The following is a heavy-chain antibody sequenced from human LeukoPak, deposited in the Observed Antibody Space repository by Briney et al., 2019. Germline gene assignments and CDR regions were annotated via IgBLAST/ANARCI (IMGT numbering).Heavy chain of an antibody. CDR2: ISGSGGST. CDR3: AKGPGRYCSSTSCQQYNWFDP. CDR1: GFTFSSYA. Sequence: GGSLRLSCAASGFTFSSYAMSWVRQAPGEGLEWVSAISGSGGSTYYADSVKGRFTISRDNSKNTLYLQMNSLRAEDTAVYYCAKGPGRYCSSTSCQQYNWFDPWGQGTLVTVSS. V-gene: IGHV3-23*01. J-gene: IGHJ5*02. D-gene: IGHD2-2*01.